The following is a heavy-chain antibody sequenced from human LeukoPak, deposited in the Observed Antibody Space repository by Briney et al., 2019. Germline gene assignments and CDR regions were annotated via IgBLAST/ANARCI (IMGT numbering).Heavy chain of an antibody. D-gene: IGHD1-1*01. V-gene: IGHV4-59*01. J-gene: IGHJ4*02. Sequence: SETLSLTCTVSGGSISGYYWSWMRQPPGKGLEWVRYIFESQTTGYNPSLESRVTISQDTSRNQLSLKLNSVTAADTAVYYCARWNEGLDFWGQGTLVTVSS. CDR1: GGSISGYY. CDR3: ARWNEGLDF. CDR2: IFESQTT.